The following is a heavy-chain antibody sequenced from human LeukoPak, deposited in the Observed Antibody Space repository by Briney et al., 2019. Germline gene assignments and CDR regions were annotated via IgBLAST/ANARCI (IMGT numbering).Heavy chain of an antibody. Sequence: ASVKVSCKVSDYIFSGHFIHWVRQAPGQGLEWIGRIDPNSGGTSFAPKFQGRVTMARDTSISTAYMEVTRLTSDDTAVYYCARRPPMSAADNWLDPWGQGTLVTVSS. D-gene: IGHD6-13*01. J-gene: IGHJ5*02. CDR1: DYIFSGHF. CDR3: ARRPPMSAADNWLDP. V-gene: IGHV1-2*06. CDR2: IDPNSGGT.